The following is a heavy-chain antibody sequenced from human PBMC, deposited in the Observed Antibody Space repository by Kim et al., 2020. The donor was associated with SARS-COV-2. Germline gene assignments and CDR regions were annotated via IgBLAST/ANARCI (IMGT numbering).Heavy chain of an antibody. CDR1: GGSFSGYY. Sequence: SETLSLTCAVYGGSFSGYYWSWIRQPPGKGLEWIGEINHSGSTNYNPSLKSRVTISVDTSKNQFSLKLSSVTAADTAVYYCARATVAAPFDYWGQGTLVTVSS. J-gene: IGHJ4*02. CDR2: INHSGST. D-gene: IGHD6-19*01. V-gene: IGHV4-34*01. CDR3: ARATVAAPFDY.